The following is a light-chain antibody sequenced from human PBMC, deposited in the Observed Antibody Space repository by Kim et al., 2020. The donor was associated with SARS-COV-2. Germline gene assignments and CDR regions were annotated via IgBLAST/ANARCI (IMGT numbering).Light chain of an antibody. CDR1: TSNVGPNP. J-gene: IGLJ1*01. Sequence: GPRVSISCSGSTSNVGPNPVNWYQAVPGTAPKLVVYGNNQRPSGVPDRFSGSKSGTSASLAISGLHSEDGADYYCATWDDSLNAYVFGSGTKVTVL. CDR3: ATWDDSLNAYV. V-gene: IGLV1-44*01. CDR2: GNN.